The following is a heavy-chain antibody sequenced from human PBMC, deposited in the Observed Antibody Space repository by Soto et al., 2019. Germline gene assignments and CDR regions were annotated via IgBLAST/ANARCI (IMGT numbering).Heavy chain of an antibody. V-gene: IGHV4-4*07. Sequence: PSETLSLTCTVSGGSISSYYWSWIRQPAGKGLEWIGRIYTSGSTNYNPSLKSRVTISVDTSKNQFSLKLSSVTAADTAVYYCARDWVYSYGFYYGMDVWGQGTTVTVSS. D-gene: IGHD5-18*01. J-gene: IGHJ6*02. CDR1: GGSISSYY. CDR2: IYTSGST. CDR3: ARDWVYSYGFYYGMDV.